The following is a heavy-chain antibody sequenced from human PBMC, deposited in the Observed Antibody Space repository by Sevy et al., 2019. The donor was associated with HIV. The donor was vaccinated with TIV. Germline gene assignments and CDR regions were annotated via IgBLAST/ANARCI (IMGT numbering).Heavy chain of an antibody. V-gene: IGHV3-48*04. D-gene: IGHD2-21*02. J-gene: IGHJ4*02. CDR1: GFSFIHEN. Sequence: GGSLRLSCVASGFSFIHENMNWVRQAPGKGLEWLSYISTSGSTIYQADSVKGRFTISRDNAKNSLFLQMNSLRVEDTAIYYCVGVWDDKFSYGDSDPAVDCWGQGTLVTVSS. CDR2: ISTSGSTI. CDR3: VGVWDDKFSYGDSDPAVDC.